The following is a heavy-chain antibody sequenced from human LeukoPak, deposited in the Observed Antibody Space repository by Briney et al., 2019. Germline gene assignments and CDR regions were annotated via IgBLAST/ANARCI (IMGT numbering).Heavy chain of an antibody. CDR1: GFTFSSYE. J-gene: IGHJ4*02. V-gene: IGHV3-48*03. Sequence: PGGSLRLSCAASGFTFSSYEMNWVRQAPGKGLEWVSYISSSGSTIYYADSVKGRFTISRDNAKNSLYLQMNSLRAEDTAVYYCARSLGYYFDYWGQGTLVTVSS. D-gene: IGHD3-3*02. CDR3: ARSLGYYFDY. CDR2: ISSSGSTI.